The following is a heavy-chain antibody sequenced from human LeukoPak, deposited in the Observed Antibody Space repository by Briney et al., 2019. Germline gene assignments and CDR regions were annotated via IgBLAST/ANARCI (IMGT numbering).Heavy chain of an antibody. D-gene: IGHD2-2*01. Sequence: GESLKISCKGSGYSFTSYWISWVRQMPGKGLEWMGRIDPSDSYTNYSPSFQGHVTMSADKSINTAYLQWSSLKASDTAMYYCARRQGCSSTSCPPDYWGQETLVTVSP. CDR3: ARRQGCSSTSCPPDY. V-gene: IGHV5-10-1*01. J-gene: IGHJ4*02. CDR1: GYSFTSYW. CDR2: IDPSDSYT.